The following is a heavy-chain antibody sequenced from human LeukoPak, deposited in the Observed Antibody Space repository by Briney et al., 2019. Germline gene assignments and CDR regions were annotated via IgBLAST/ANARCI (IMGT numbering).Heavy chain of an antibody. CDR2: FDPEDGET. Sequence: ASVKVSCKVSGYTLTELSMHWVRQAPGKGLEWMGGFDPEDGETIYARKFQGRVTMTEDTSTDTAYMELSSLRSEDTAVYYCATVRLYDYVWGSPRDYFDYWGQGTLVTVSS. D-gene: IGHD3-16*01. V-gene: IGHV1-24*01. CDR3: ATVRLYDYVWGSPRDYFDY. J-gene: IGHJ4*02. CDR1: GYTLTELS.